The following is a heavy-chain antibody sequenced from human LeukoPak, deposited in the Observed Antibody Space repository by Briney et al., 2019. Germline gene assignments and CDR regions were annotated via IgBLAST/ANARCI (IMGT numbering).Heavy chain of an antibody. Sequence: GGPERLSCAASGFTFSSYAMSWVRQAPGKGLEWVSAISGSGGSTYDEAAVRGRFTISRDNSKNTLHLQMNSLRAEDTAVYYCAKETQQTATDAFYIQGQVVMVTVSS. V-gene: IGHV3-23*01. CDR2: ISGSGGST. CDR1: GFTFSSYA. D-gene: IGHD2-15*01. J-gene: IGHJ3*02. CDR3: AKETQQTATDAFYI.